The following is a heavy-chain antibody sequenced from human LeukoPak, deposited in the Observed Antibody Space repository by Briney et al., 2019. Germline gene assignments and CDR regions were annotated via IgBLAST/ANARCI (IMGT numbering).Heavy chain of an antibody. Sequence: ASVKVSCKASGYTFTSYAMNWVRQAPGQGLEWMGWINTNTGNPTYAQGFTGRFVFSLDTSVSTAYLQISSLKAEDTAVYYCARVQYDWNDLHYMDVWGKGTTVTVSS. J-gene: IGHJ6*03. CDR1: GYTFTSYA. D-gene: IGHD1-20*01. CDR2: INTNTGNP. V-gene: IGHV7-4-1*02. CDR3: ARVQYDWNDLHYMDV.